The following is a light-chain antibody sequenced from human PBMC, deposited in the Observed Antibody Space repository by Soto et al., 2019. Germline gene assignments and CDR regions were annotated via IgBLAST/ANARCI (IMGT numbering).Light chain of an antibody. CDR2: DAF. V-gene: IGKV3-11*01. Sequence: EIVLTQSPATLSLSPGERATLSCRASQSVGSYFAWYQQKPGQAPRLLTYDAFSRATGIPARFSGSGSGTDFTLTIISLEPEDFAVYFCQQRSSWPLTFGGATMVEIK. J-gene: IGKJ4*01. CDR3: QQRSSWPLT. CDR1: QSVGSY.